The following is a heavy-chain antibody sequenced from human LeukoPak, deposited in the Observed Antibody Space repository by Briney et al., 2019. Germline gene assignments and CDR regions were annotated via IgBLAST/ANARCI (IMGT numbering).Heavy chain of an antibody. V-gene: IGHV3-33*01. D-gene: IGHD2-2*01. CDR1: GFTFSTFA. CDR3: ARESSSTTSRGYYYYGMDV. Sequence: GRSLRLSCAASGFTFSTFAMQWVRQAPGKGLEWVAFIWYDGSNEYYADSVKGRFTISRDNSKSTLYLQMNSLRAEDTAVYYCARESSSTTSRGYYYYGMDVWGQGTTVTVSS. CDR2: IWYDGSNE. J-gene: IGHJ6*02.